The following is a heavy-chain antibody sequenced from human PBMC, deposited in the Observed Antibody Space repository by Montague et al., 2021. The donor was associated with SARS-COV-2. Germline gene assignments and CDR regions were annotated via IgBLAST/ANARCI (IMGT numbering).Heavy chain of an antibody. Sequence: SETLSLTCTVSGGSISSYYWSRIRQPPGKGLEWSVYNYYSGSTNXNPSLKSRVTISVDTSENQFPLKLSSVTATDTAVYYCAREVRYYYDSSGPGAFDIWGQGTMVTVSS. V-gene: IGHV4-59*01. CDR1: GGSISSYY. J-gene: IGHJ3*02. CDR3: AREVRYYYDSSGPGAFDI. CDR2: NYYSGST. D-gene: IGHD3-22*01.